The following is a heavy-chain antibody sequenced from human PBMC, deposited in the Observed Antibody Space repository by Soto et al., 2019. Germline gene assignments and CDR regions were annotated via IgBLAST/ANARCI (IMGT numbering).Heavy chain of an antibody. J-gene: IGHJ4*02. CDR3: ARDPHYFYDSTGYYDY. V-gene: IGHV3-74*01. CDR2: INSDGSST. D-gene: IGHD3-22*01. Sequence: PGGSLRLSCAASGFTFSSYWMHWVRQAPGKGQVWVSRINSDGSSTSYADSVKGRFTISRDNAKNTLYLQMNSLRAEDTVVYYCARDPHYFYDSTGYYDYWGQGTLVTVSS. CDR1: GFTFSSYW.